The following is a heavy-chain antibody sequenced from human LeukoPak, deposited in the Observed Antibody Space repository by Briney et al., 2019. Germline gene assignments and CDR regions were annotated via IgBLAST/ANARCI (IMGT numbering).Heavy chain of an antibody. Sequence: GGSLRLSCAASGFTFDDYAMHWVRQAPGKGLEWVSLISGDGGRTYYADSVKGRFTISRDNRKNSLYLQMSSLRTEDTALYYCAKDSNGPLGDYWGQGTLVTVSS. D-gene: IGHD2-8*01. CDR2: ISGDGGRT. J-gene: IGHJ4*02. CDR1: GFTFDDYA. CDR3: AKDSNGPLGDY. V-gene: IGHV3-43*02.